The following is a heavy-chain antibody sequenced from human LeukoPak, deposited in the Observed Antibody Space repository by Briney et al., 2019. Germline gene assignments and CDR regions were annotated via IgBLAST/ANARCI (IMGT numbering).Heavy chain of an antibody. CDR1: GFTFSDYA. Sequence: GGSLRLSCVASGFTFSDYAMHWVRHAPGKGLEWVAVIYYDGSKKYYADSVEGRFTISRDNSKNTLYLHMKSLRVEDTAVYYCARGPDGYNSHFDYWGQGTLVTVSS. V-gene: IGHV3-30-3*01. CDR2: IYYDGSKK. D-gene: IGHD5-24*01. CDR3: ARGPDGYNSHFDY. J-gene: IGHJ4*02.